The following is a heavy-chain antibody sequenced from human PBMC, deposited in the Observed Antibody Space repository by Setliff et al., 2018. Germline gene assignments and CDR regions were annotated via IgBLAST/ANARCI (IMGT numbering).Heavy chain of an antibody. J-gene: IGHJ6*03. Sequence: SETLSLTCNVSGVSISNYYWSWIRQPPGKGLECIGYIQKSGGTNYNPSLKSRFTISRDNSRNTMYLQMNSLRGEDTAVYYCARDRIGPFLSYMDGWGKGTTVTVSS. CDR2: IQKSGGT. CDR1: GVSISNYY. D-gene: IGHD3-3*02. V-gene: IGHV4-59*01. CDR3: ARDRIGPFLSYMDG.